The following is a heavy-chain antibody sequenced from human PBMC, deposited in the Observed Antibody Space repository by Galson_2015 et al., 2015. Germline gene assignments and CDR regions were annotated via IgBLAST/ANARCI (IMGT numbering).Heavy chain of an antibody. J-gene: IGHJ5*02. D-gene: IGHD3-3*01. CDR2: INSDGSST. V-gene: IGHV3-74*01. CDR3: ARDRAFWSGYFWFDP. CDR1: GFTFSSYW. Sequence: SLRLSCAASGFTFSSYWMHWVRQAPGKGQVWVSRINSDGSSTSYADSVKGRFTISRDNAKNTLYLQMNSLRAEDTAVYYCARDRAFWSGYFWFDPWGQGTLVTVSS.